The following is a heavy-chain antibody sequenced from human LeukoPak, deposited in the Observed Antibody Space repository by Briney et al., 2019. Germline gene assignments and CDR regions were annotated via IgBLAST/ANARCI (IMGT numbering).Heavy chain of an antibody. J-gene: IGHJ4*02. CDR2: IKRDGSEK. V-gene: IGHV3-7*01. CDR1: GFTFSNYW. CDR3: ARGKAAPYYFDY. D-gene: IGHD6-6*01. Sequence: GGSLRLSCAASGFTFSNYWMSWVRQAPGKGLEWVANIKRDGSEKYYVDSVKGRFTISRDNAKNSLYLQMNSLRAEDTAVYYCARGKAAPYYFDYWGQGTLVTVSS.